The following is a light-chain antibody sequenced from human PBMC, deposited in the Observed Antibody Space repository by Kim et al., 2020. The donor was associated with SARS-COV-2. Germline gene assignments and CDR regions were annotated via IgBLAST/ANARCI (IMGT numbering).Light chain of an antibody. Sequence: GQSITISCTGSSSNVGGYNYVCWYQQHPTTANNLMIYDNRKRPSGVSNRFSGSKSGNASPLTISGLQAEDEADYCCSSYTRSRTVVFGGGTQLTVL. CDR3: SSYTRSRTVV. CDR2: DNR. V-gene: IGLV2-14*03. J-gene: IGLJ2*01. CDR1: SSNVGGYNY.